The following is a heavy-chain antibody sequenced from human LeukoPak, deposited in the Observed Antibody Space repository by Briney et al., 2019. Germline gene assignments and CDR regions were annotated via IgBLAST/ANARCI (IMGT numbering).Heavy chain of an antibody. CDR2: IYHSGST. CDR3: ARGISGWYEFDY. CDR1: GYSISSVYH. J-gene: IGHJ4*02. Sequence: PSETLSLTCAVSGYSISSVYHRGWIRQPPGKGLEWIGRIYHSGSTYYNPSLKSRVTISVDTSKNQFSLKLSSVTAADTAVYYCARGISGWYEFDYWGQGTLVTVS. D-gene: IGHD6-19*01. V-gene: IGHV4-38-2*01.